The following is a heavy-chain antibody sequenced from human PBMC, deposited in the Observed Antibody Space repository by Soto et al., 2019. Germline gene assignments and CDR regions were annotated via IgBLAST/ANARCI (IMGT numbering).Heavy chain of an antibody. D-gene: IGHD6-13*01. CDR3: TTSLAGPPYYYGMDV. Sequence: GGSLRLSCAASGFTFSNAWMNWVRQAPGKGLEWVGRIKSKTDGGTTDYAAPVKGRFTISRDDSKNTLYLQMNSLKTEGTAVYYCTTSLAGPPYYYGMDVWGQGTTVTVSS. V-gene: IGHV3-15*07. CDR1: GFTFSNAW. J-gene: IGHJ6*02. CDR2: IKSKTDGGTT.